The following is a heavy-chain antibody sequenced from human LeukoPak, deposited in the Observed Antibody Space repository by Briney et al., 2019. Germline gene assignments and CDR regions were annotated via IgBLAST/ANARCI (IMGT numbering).Heavy chain of an antibody. CDR1: GYTFTSYG. D-gene: IGHD3-3*01. CDR2: ISAYNGNT. V-gene: IGHV1-18*01. Sequence: GASVKVSCKASGYTFTSYGISWVRQAPGQGLEWMGWISAYNGNTNYAQKLQGRVTMTTDTSTSTAYMELRSLRSDDTAVYYCARVRFLEWLLYWFDPWGQGTLVTVSS. CDR3: ARVRFLEWLLYWFDP. J-gene: IGHJ5*02.